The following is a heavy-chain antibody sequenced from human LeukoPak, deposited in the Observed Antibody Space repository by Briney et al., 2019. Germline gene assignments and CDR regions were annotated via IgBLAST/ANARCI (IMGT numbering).Heavy chain of an antibody. Sequence: GGSLRLSCAASGFTFSSYWMHWVRQAPGKGLVWVARIHSDGSSTTYADSVKGRFTISRDNAKNTLYLQMNSLRAEDTAVYYCARDIYSKSGDDYWGQGTLVTVSS. CDR1: GFTFSSYW. D-gene: IGHD6-13*01. V-gene: IGHV3-74*01. CDR2: IHSDGSST. CDR3: ARDIYSKSGDDY. J-gene: IGHJ4*02.